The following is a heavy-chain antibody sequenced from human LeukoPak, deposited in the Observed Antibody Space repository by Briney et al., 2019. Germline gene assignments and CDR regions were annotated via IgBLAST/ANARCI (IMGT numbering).Heavy chain of an antibody. CDR2: ISYDGSNK. CDR3: ARDRGSYDSSGYDP. Sequence: GGSLRLSCAASGFTSSSYAMHWVRQAPGKGLEWVAVISYDGSNKYYADSVKGRFTISRDNSKNTLYLQMNSLRAEDTAVYYCARDRGSYDSSGYDPWGQGTLVTVSS. CDR1: GFTSSSYA. J-gene: IGHJ5*02. D-gene: IGHD3-22*01. V-gene: IGHV3-30-3*01.